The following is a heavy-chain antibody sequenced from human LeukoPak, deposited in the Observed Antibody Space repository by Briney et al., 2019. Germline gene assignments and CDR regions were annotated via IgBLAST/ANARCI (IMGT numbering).Heavy chain of an antibody. D-gene: IGHD5-12*01. CDR3: ARDPSGYDDIYFDY. Sequence: GRSLRLSCAASGFTFSSYGIHWVRQAPGKGLEWVAVIWYDGSKKYYADSVKGRFTISRDDSKNTLYPQMNSLRAEDTAVYYCARDPSGYDDIYFDYWGQGTLVTVSS. V-gene: IGHV3-33*01. CDR1: GFTFSSYG. J-gene: IGHJ4*02. CDR2: IWYDGSKK.